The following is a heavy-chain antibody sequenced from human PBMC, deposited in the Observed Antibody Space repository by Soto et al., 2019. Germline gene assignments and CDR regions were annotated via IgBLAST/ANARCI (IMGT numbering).Heavy chain of an antibody. V-gene: IGHV1-58*02. CDR3: ASSSTVLLPTAMTGWFDP. CDR2: IVVGSGNT. J-gene: IGHJ5*02. D-gene: IGHD2-2*01. CDR1: GFTFTSSA. Sequence: SVKVSCKASGFTFTSSAMQWVRQARGQRLEWIGWIVVGSGNTNYAQKFQERVTITRDMSTSTAYMELSSLRSEDTAVYYCASSSTVLLPTAMTGWFDPWGQGTLVTVSS.